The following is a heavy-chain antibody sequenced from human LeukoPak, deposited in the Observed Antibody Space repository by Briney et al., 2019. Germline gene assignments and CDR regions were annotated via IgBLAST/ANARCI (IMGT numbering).Heavy chain of an antibody. CDR3: ATGQFGYYYDSSGYLDY. J-gene: IGHJ4*02. CDR2: IIPIFGTA. D-gene: IGHD3-22*01. CDR1: GCTFTSYA. Sequence: GASVKVSCKASGCTFTSYAISWVRQAPGQGLEWMGGIIPIFGTANYAQKFQGRVTITADESTSTSYMELSSLRSEDTAVYYCATGQFGYYYDSSGYLDYWGQGTLVTVSS. V-gene: IGHV1-69*13.